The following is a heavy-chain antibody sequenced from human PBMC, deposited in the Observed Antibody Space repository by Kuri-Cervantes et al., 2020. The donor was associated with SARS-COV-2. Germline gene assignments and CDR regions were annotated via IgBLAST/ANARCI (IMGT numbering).Heavy chain of an antibody. J-gene: IGHJ4*02. CDR2: INHSGST. Sequence: SETLSLTCAVYGGSFSGYYWSWIRQPPGKGLEWIGEINHSGSTYYNPSLKSRVTISVDTSKNQFSLKLSSVTAADTAVYYCAGSGSNYWGQGTLVTVSS. CDR1: GGSFSGYY. D-gene: IGHD1-26*01. V-gene: IGHV4-34*01. CDR3: AGSGSNY.